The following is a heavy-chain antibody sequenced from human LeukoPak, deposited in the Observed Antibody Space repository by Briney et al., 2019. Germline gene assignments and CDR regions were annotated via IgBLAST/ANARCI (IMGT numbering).Heavy chain of an antibody. CDR3: ASLTAHDY. D-gene: IGHD3-9*01. CDR2: TYYSGST. Sequence: SETLSLTCAVYGGSFSGYYWSWIRQPPGKGLEWIGSTYYSGSTYYNPSLKSRVTISGDTSKNQFSLKLSSVTAADTAVYYCASLTAHDYWGQGTLVTVSS. J-gene: IGHJ4*02. V-gene: IGHV4-34*01. CDR1: GGSFSGYY.